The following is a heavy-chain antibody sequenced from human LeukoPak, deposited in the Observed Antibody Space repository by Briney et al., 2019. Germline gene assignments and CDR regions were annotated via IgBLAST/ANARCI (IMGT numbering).Heavy chain of an antibody. CDR1: GGSISSYY. J-gene: IGHJ6*03. CDR3: ARAPRYCSSTSCYFVRPLLHYYMDV. V-gene: IGHV4-59*01. D-gene: IGHD2-2*01. CDR2: IYYSGST. Sequence: PSETLSLTCTVSGGSISSYYWSWIRQPPGKGLEWIGYIYYSGSTNYNPSLKSRVTISVDTSKNQFSLKLSSVTAADTAVYYCARAPRYCSSTSCYFVRPLLHYYMDVWGKGTTVTISS.